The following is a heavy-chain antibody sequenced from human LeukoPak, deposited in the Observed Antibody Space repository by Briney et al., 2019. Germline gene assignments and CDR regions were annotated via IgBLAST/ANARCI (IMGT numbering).Heavy chain of an antibody. CDR1: GYTFTSYD. CDR3: ARQRDNWNDPFDY. V-gene: IGHV1-46*01. D-gene: IGHD1-1*01. Sequence: ASVKVSCKASGYTFTSYDMHWVRQAPGQGLEWMGIINPSGGSTSYAQKFQGRVTISVDTSKNQFSLKLSSVTAADTAVYYCARQRDNWNDPFDYWGQGTLVTVSS. J-gene: IGHJ4*02. CDR2: INPSGGST.